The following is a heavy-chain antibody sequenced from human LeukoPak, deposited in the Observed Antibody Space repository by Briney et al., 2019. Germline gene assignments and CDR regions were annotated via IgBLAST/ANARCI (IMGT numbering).Heavy chain of an antibody. CDR2: ISSDGSNT. D-gene: IGHD3-3*01. J-gene: IGHJ4*02. CDR3: ARDHPFGVNYFDY. V-gene: IGHV3-30*01. Sequence: PGGSLRLPCAASGFSFSNYAMHWVRQAPGKGLEWVAIISSDGSNTYYADSVKGRFTISRDNSKNTLYLQMNSLRAEDTAVYYCARDHPFGVNYFDYWGQGTLVTVSS. CDR1: GFSFSNYA.